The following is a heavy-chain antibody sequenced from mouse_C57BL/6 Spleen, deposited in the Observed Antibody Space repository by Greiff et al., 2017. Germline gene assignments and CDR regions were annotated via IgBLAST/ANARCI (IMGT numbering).Heavy chain of an antibody. CDR3: ARGFYYDYDGGFAY. J-gene: IGHJ3*01. Sequence: EVQLQQSGPELVKPGASVKISCKASGYSFTGYYMNWVKQSPEKSLEWIGEINPSTGGTTYNQKFKAKATLTVDKSSSTAYMQLKSLTSEDSAVYYCARGFYYDYDGGFAYWGQGTLVTVSA. CDR1: GYSFTGYY. V-gene: IGHV1-42*01. CDR2: INPSTGGT. D-gene: IGHD2-4*01.